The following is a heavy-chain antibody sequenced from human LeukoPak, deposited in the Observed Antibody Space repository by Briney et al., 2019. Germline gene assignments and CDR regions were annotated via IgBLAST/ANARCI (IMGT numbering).Heavy chain of an antibody. V-gene: IGHV1-3*01. CDR1: GYTFISYA. CDR2: INAGNGNT. CDR3: ARDGRRIAVADY. Sequence: ASVKVSCKASGYTFISYAMHWVRQAPGQRLEWMGWINAGNGNTKYSQKFQGRVTITRDTSASTAYMELSSLRSEDTAVYYCARDGRRIAVADYWGQGTLVTVSS. D-gene: IGHD6-19*01. J-gene: IGHJ4*02.